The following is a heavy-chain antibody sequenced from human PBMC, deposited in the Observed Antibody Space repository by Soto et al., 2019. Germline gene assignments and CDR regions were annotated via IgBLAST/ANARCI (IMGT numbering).Heavy chain of an antibody. CDR2: IIPILGIA. CDR3: ARDRDIVATTTSFVYYYYYMDV. J-gene: IGHJ6*03. V-gene: IGHV1-69*08. CDR1: GGTFSSYT. Sequence: QVQLVQSGAEVKKPGSSVKVSCKASGGTFSSYTISWVRQAPGQGLEWMGRIIPILGIANYAQKFQGRVTITADKSTSTAYMELSSLRSEDTAVYYCARDRDIVATTTSFVYYYYYMDVWGKGTTVTVSS. D-gene: IGHD5-12*01.